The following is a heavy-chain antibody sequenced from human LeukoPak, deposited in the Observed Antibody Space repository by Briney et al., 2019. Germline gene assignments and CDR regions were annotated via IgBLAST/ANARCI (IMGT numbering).Heavy chain of an antibody. CDR3: ARGRGRMTTVTTPFYYYYGMDV. CDR1: GFTFSSYA. Sequence: PGGSLRLSCATSGFTFSSYAMHWVRQAPGKGLEWVAVISYDGSNKYYADSVKGRFTISRDNSKNTLYLQMNSLRAEDTAVYYCARGRGRMTTVTTPFYYYYGMDVWGQGTTVTVSS. D-gene: IGHD4-11*01. J-gene: IGHJ6*02. V-gene: IGHV3-30-3*01. CDR2: ISYDGSNK.